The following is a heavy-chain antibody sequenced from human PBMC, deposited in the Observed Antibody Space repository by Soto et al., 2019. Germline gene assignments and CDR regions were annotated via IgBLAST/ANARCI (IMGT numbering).Heavy chain of an antibody. CDR1: GYTFTSYA. D-gene: IGHD3-3*01. J-gene: IGHJ5*02. CDR2: INAGNGNT. V-gene: IGHV1-3*01. CDR3: AREVWEYYDFWSGYDREINWFDP. Sequence: GASVKVSCKASGYTFTSYAMHWVRQAPGQRLEWMGWINAGNGNTKYSQKFQGRVTITRDTSASTAYMELSSLRSEDTAVYYCAREVWEYYDFWSGYDREINWFDPWGEGTLVTVS.